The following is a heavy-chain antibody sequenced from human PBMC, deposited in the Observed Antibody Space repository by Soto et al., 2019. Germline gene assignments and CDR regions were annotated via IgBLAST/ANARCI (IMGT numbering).Heavy chain of an antibody. CDR2: ISGSGGST. J-gene: IGHJ4*02. V-gene: IGHV3-23*01. Sequence: EVQLLESGGGLVQPGGSLRLSCAASGFTFSSYAMSWVRQAPGKGLEWVSAISGSGGSTYYADSVKGRFTISRDNSKNTLYLQMNSLRAEDTAVYYCETSGIGDPLRYWGQGTLVTVSS. CDR3: ETSGIGDPLRY. D-gene: IGHD3-10*01. CDR1: GFTFSSYA.